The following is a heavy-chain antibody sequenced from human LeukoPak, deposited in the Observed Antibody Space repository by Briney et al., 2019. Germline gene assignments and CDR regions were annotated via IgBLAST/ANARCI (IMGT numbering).Heavy chain of an antibody. J-gene: IGHJ4*02. Sequence: SETLSLTCAVYGGSFSGYYWSWIRHPPGKGLEWIGEINHSGSTNYNPSLKSRVTISVDTSKNQFSLKLSSVTAADTAVYYCARGGRGIQLWLRHFDYWGQGTLVTVSS. CDR3: ARGGRGIQLWLRHFDY. D-gene: IGHD5-18*01. V-gene: IGHV4-34*01. CDR2: INHSGST. CDR1: GGSFSGYY.